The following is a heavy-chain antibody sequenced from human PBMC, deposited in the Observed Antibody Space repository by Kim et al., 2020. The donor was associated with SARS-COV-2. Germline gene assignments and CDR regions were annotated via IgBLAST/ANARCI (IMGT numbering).Heavy chain of an antibody. CDR1: GFTFRRYW. J-gene: IGHJ4*02. D-gene: IGHD1-26*01. V-gene: IGHV3-7*01. Sequence: GGSLRLSCAASGFTFRRYWMSWVRQAPGKGLEWVANIKQDGSEKDYVDSVKGRFTISRDNAGNSLFLQMNSLRAEDTAVYYCASHFASTSHRESFDYWGQGTLVTGSS. CDR3: ASHFASTSHRESFDY. CDR2: IKQDGSEK.